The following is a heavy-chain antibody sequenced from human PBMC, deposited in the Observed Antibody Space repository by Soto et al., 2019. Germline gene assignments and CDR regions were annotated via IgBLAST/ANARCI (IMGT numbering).Heavy chain of an antibody. V-gene: IGHV4-39*01. D-gene: IGHD4-17*01. J-gene: IGHJ5*02. CDR2: IHYSGET. CDR1: GGSIISTFYY. Sequence: LALTCTVSGGSIISTFYYWGWLRQPPGRGLEWIANIHYSGETHYSPSLKSRVAISVDTSKSQFSLTLDSVTAADTAVYYCARRPDFPDHGWFDPWGQGILVTVSS. CDR3: ARRPDFPDHGWFDP.